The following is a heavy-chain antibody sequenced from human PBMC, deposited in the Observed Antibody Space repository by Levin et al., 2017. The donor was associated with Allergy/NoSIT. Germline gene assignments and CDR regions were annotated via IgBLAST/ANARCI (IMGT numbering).Heavy chain of an antibody. D-gene: IGHD2-2*01. CDR3: AVQPGFYIDY. CDR2: ISHAGDT. Sequence: SQTLSLTCAVSGASISSDNWWSWVRQPPGKGLEWIAEISHAGDTNYSPSLKSRITISRDKSKNQFSLKLTSVTAADTAVYYCAVQPGFYIDYWGQGSLVTVSS. V-gene: IGHV4-4*02. CDR1: GASISSDNW. J-gene: IGHJ4*02.